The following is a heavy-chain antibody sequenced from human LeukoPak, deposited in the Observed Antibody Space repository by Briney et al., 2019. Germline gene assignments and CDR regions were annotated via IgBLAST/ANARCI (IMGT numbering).Heavy chain of an antibody. V-gene: IGHV4-39*01. D-gene: IGHD3-10*01. J-gene: IGHJ4*02. Sequence: SETLSLTCAVSGGSISSSSYYWGWIRQPPGKGLEWIGSIFCSGRTYYNSSLKSRVTISVDTSKNQFSLKLSSVTAADTAVYYCARRALITTYDYWGQGTLVTVSS. CDR1: GGSISSSSYY. CDR2: IFCSGRT. CDR3: ARRALITTYDY.